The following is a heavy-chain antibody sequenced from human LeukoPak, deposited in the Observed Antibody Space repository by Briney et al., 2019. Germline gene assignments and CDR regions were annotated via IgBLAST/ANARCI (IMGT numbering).Heavy chain of an antibody. J-gene: IGHJ4*02. V-gene: IGHV3-7*01. CDR2: IKQDGSET. D-gene: IGHD3-10*01. Sequence: GGSLRLSCAASGFTFNTYAMNWVRQAPGKGLEWVANIKQDGSETYYVDSVKGRFTISRDNAKNSLYLQMNSLRAEDTAVYYCAFARGFDYWGQGTLVTVSS. CDR1: GFTFNTYA. CDR3: AFARGFDY.